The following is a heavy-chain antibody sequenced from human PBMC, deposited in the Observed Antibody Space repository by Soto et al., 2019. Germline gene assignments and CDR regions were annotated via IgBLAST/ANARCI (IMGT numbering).Heavy chain of an antibody. V-gene: IGHV1-24*01. CDR2: FDPEDGET. D-gene: IGHD3-10*01. CDR3: ATKLPTYYYGSGSYPPFDY. Sequence: ASVKVSCKVSGYTLTELSMHWVRQAPGKGLEWMGGFDPEDGETIYAQKFQGRVTMTEDTSTDTAYMELGSLRSEDTAVYYCATKLPTYYYGSGSYPPFDYWGQGTLVTVSS. J-gene: IGHJ4*02. CDR1: GYTLTELS.